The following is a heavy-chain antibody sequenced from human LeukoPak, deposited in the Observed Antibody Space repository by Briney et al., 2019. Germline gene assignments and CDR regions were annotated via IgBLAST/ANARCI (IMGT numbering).Heavy chain of an antibody. D-gene: IGHD2-2*02. CDR3: AKGLADIVVVPAAISLDY. V-gene: IGHV3-23*01. CDR1: GFTFSIYA. CDR2: ISGSGGST. Sequence: GGSLRLSCAASGFTFSIYAMSWVRQAPGKGLEWVSAISGSGGSTYYADSVKGRFTISRDNSKNTLYLQMNSLRAEDTAVYYCAKGLADIVVVPAAISLDYWGQGTLVTVSS. J-gene: IGHJ4*02.